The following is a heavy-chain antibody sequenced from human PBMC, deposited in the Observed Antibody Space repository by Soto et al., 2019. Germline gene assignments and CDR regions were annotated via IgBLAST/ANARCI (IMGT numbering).Heavy chain of an antibody. J-gene: IGHJ4*02. V-gene: IGHV4-4*02. Sequence: SETMSLTCAVSGGSISSSNWWSWVRQPPGKGLEWIGEIYHSGSTNYNPSLKSRVTISVDKSKNQFSLKLSSVTAADTAVYFCAGGGVYFLVWFDYWGQGTLVTVSS. CDR3: AGGGVYFLVWFDY. CDR2: IYHSGST. D-gene: IGHD2-8*01. CDR1: GGSISSSNW.